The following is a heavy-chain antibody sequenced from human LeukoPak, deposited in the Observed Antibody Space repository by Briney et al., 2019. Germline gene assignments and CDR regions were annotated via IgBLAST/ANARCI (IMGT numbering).Heavy chain of an antibody. J-gene: IGHJ4*02. CDR3: ARGKYSYGFYFDY. CDR1: GYTFTTYG. V-gene: IGHV1-18*01. CDR2: ISAYNGNT. Sequence: ASVKVSCKASGYTFTTYGISWVRQVPGQGLEWMGWISAYNGNTNYAQKLQGRVTITTDTSTSTAHMELRSLRSDDTAVYYCARGKYSYGFYFDYWGQGTLVTVSS. D-gene: IGHD5-18*01.